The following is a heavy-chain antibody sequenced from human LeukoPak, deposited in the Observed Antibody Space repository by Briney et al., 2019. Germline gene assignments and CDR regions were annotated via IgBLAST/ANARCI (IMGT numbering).Heavy chain of an antibody. Sequence: GASVKVSYKASGYTFTGYYMHWVRQAPGQGLEWMGWINPNSGGTNYAQKFQGRVTMTRDTSISTAYMELSRLRSDDTAVYYCARGSSTNYYYYMDVWGKGTMVTVSS. CDR2: INPNSGGT. J-gene: IGHJ6*03. CDR3: ARGSSTNYYYYMDV. V-gene: IGHV1-2*02. CDR1: GYTFTGYY. D-gene: IGHD2-2*01.